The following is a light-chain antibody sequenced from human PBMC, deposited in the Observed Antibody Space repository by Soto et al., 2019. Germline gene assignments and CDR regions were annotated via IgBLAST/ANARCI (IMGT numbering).Light chain of an antibody. CDR1: QSSGTW. CDR2: DAS. Sequence: DIQMTQSPSTLSASVGDRVTITCRASQSSGTWLSWYQHKPGRAPKLLIYDASTLEGGVPSRFSGSRSGTEFTFTISSLQPDDFATYYGQQYNSYSRAFGQGAKVEIK. CDR3: QQYNSYSRA. J-gene: IGKJ1*01. V-gene: IGKV1-5*01.